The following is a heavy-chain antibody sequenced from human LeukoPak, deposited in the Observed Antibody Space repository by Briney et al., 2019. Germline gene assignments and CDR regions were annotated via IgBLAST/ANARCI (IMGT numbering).Heavy chain of an antibody. D-gene: IGHD3-3*01. Sequence: GGSLRLSCAASGFTVSSNYMSWVRQAPGKGLEWVSVIYSGGSTYYADSVKGRFTISRHNSKNTLYLQMNSLRAEDTAVYYCAREYYDFWSGSAFDIWGKGTTVSSSS. CDR1: GFTVSSNY. V-gene: IGHV3-53*04. J-gene: IGHJ3*02. CDR3: AREYYDFWSGSAFDI. CDR2: IYSGGST.